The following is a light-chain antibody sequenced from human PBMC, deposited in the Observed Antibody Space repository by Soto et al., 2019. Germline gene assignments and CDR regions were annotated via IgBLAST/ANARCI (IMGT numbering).Light chain of an antibody. V-gene: IGLV2-14*01. CDR3: SSYLSSSTI. CDR1: SSDIGHYTY. J-gene: IGLJ2*01. CDR2: EVS. Sequence: QSALTQPASVAGSPGQSITISCTGTSSDIGHYTYVSWYQQFPGKAPKLIIYEVSNRPSGVSNRFSGSKSGNTASLTISGLQAEDESDYYCSSYLSSSTIFGGGTQLTVL.